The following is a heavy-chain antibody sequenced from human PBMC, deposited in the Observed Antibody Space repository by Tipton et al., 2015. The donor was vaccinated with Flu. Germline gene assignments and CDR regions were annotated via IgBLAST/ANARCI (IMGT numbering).Heavy chain of an antibody. CDR2: INTKTDGGTT. D-gene: IGHD6-19*01. V-gene: IGHV3-15*01. Sequence: SLRLSCAASGFTFSNAWMSWVRQAPGKGLEWVGRINTKTDGGTTTYAAPVKGRFTISRDDSQNMFYLQMNSLKTEDAAMYYCTTLSVTGTDFGFDHWGQGTLVTVSS. CDR1: GFTFSNAW. CDR3: TTLSVTGTDFGFDH. J-gene: IGHJ4*02.